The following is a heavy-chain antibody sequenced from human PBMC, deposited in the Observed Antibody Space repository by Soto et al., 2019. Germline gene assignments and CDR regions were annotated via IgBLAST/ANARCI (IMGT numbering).Heavy chain of an antibody. J-gene: IGHJ4*02. CDR1: GFSLSTSGMR. CDR3: ARISGPSHLPDY. CDR2: IDWDDDK. D-gene: IGHD6-25*01. V-gene: IGHV2-70*04. Sequence: SGPTLVNPTQTLTLTCTFSGFSLSTSGMRVSWIRQPPGKALEWLARIDWDDDKFYSTSLKTRLTISKDTSKNQVVLTMTNMDPVDTATYYCARISGPSHLPDYWGQGTLVTVSS.